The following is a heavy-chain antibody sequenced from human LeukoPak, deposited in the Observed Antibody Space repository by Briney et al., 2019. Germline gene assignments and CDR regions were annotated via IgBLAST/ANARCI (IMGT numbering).Heavy chain of an antibody. CDR1: GYTLTELS. V-gene: IGHV1-24*01. J-gene: IGHJ4*02. Sequence: GASVKVSCKVSGYTLTELSMHWVRQAPGKGLEWMGGFDPEDGETIYAQKFQGRVTMTEDTSTDTAYMELSSLRSEDTAVYYCATDRIAAAGDLYDYWGQGTLVTVSS. D-gene: IGHD6-13*01. CDR3: ATDRIAAAGDLYDY. CDR2: FDPEDGET.